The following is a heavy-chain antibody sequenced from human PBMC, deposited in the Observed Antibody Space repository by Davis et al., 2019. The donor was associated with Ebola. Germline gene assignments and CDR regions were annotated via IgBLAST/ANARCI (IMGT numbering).Heavy chain of an antibody. CDR1: GGSFSGYY. J-gene: IGHJ4*02. Sequence: SETLSLTCAVYGGSFSGYYWSWIRQPPGKGLEWIGEINHSGSTNYNPSLKSRVTISVDTSKNQFSLKLSSVTAADTAVYYCARQFDTWGQGILVTVSS. CDR2: INHSGST. CDR3: ARQFDT. D-gene: IGHD5-18*01. V-gene: IGHV4-34*01.